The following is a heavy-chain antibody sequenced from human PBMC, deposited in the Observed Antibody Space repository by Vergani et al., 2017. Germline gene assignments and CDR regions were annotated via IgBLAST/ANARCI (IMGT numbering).Heavy chain of an antibody. CDR1: GGSFSGYY. CDR3: ARGRYSSSWYAYFQH. Sequence: QVQLQQWGAELLKPSETLSLTCAVYGGSFSGYYWSWIRQPPGKGLEWIGEINHSGSTNYNPSLKSRVTISVDTSKNQFSLKLSSVTAADTAVYYCARGRYSSSWYAYFQHWGQGTLVTVSS. V-gene: IGHV4-34*01. J-gene: IGHJ1*01. D-gene: IGHD6-13*01. CDR2: INHSGST.